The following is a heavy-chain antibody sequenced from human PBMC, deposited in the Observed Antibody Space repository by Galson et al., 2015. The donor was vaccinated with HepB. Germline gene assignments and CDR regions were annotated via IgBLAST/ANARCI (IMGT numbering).Heavy chain of an antibody. D-gene: IGHD3-10*01. CDR3: ARGPEKSSTYFDY. CDR1: GFTFSSYW. J-gene: IGHJ4*02. V-gene: IGHV3-7*03. Sequence: SLRLSCAASGFTFSSYWMSWVRQAPGKGLEWVANIKQDGSEKYYVDSVKGRFTISRDNAKNSLYLQMNSLRAEDTAVYYCARGPEKSSTYFDYWGQGTLVTVSS. CDR2: IKQDGSEK.